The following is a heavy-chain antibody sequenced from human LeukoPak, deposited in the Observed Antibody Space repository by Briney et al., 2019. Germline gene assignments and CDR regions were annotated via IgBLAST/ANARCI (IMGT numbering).Heavy chain of an antibody. Sequence: GGSLRLSCAASGFTFSRDWMHWVRQAPGKGLVWVSCISDDRNITKYAVSVQGRFTISRDHAKSTVFLQMNSLKVEDTAVYCCVRRYYEYNVYDRHFDFWGQGILVTVSS. J-gene: IGHJ4*02. CDR2: ISDDRNIT. CDR3: VRRYYEYNVYDRHFDF. CDR1: GFTFSRDW. V-gene: IGHV3-74*01. D-gene: IGHD3-16*01.